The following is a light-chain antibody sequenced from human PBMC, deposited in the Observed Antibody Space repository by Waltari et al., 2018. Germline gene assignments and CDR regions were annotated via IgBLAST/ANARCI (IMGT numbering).Light chain of an antibody. Sequence: EIVFTQSPGTLSLSPGERATLSCRASQSVSSSYLAWYQQKPGQAPRLLIYGASTRATGLPDRFSGSGSGTDFTLTISRLEPEDFAVYYCQQYGSPPQYTFGQGTKLEI. V-gene: IGKV3-20*01. J-gene: IGKJ2*01. CDR1: QSVSSSY. CDR3: QQYGSPPQYT. CDR2: GAS.